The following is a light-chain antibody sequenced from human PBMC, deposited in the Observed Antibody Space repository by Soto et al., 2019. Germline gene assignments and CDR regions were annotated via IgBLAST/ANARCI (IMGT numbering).Light chain of an antibody. J-gene: IGLJ2*01. CDR2: DVS. V-gene: IGLV2-14*01. CDR1: SSDVGGYNY. Sequence: QPVLTQPASVSGSPGQSITISCTGTSSDVGGYNYVSWSQQHPGKAPKLMIYDVSNRPSGVSNRFSGSKSGNTASLTISGLQAEDEADYYCSSYTSSSTLVFGGGTKLTVL. CDR3: SSYTSSSTLV.